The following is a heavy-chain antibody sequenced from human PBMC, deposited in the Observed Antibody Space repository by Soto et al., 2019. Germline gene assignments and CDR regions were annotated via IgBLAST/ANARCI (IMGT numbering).Heavy chain of an antibody. V-gene: IGHV4-4*02. CDR1: GVSLTSGNW. CDR2: IFHDGTA. Sequence: SETLSLTCAVSGVSLTSGNWWTWVRQSPQRGLEYIGEIFHDGTANYYPSFERRVAMSVDTSRNQFSLKLTSVTAADTAVYFCARLVYDTRLNYMYSDFWGPGTLVTVSS. CDR3: ARLVYDTRLNYMYSDF. J-gene: IGHJ4*02. D-gene: IGHD3-10*01.